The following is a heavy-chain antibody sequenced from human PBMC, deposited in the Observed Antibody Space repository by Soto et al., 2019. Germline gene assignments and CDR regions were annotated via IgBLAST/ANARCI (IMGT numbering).Heavy chain of an antibody. V-gene: IGHV4-59*12. CDR1: GVSISSYY. D-gene: IGHD6-6*01. J-gene: IGHJ5*02. CDR3: ARNSAARPSWFDP. CDR2: VYHSGST. Sequence: SETLSLTCAVSGVSISSYYWSWIRQPPGKGLEWIGEVYHSGSTRYNPSLKSRVTISVDKSKNQFSLKLSSVTAADTAVYYCARNSAARPSWFDPWGQGTLVTVSS.